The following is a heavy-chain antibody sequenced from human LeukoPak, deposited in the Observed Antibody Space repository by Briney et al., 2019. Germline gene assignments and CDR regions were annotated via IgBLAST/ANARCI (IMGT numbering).Heavy chain of an antibody. J-gene: IGHJ4*02. CDR1: GFTFSTYS. Sequence: GGSLRLSCAASGFTFSTYSMNWVRQAPGKGLEWVSYISSSSSTIYYADSVKGRFTISRDNAKNSLYLQMNSLRAEDTAVYYCATPFDYWGQGTLVTVSS. CDR2: ISSSSSTI. V-gene: IGHV3-48*01. CDR3: ATPFDY.